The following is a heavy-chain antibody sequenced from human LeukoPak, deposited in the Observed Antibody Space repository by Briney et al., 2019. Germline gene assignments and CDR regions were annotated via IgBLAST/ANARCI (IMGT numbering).Heavy chain of an antibody. V-gene: IGHV4-4*07. D-gene: IGHD2/OR15-2a*01. CDR2: IYTSGST. Sequence: SETLSLTCTVSGGSISTYYWSWIRQPAGKGLEWIGRIYTSGSTYYNPSLKSRATMSVDTSKNQFSLKLSSVTAADTAVYYCARASSAVSFDYWGQGTLVTASS. J-gene: IGHJ4*02. CDR1: GGSISTYY. CDR3: ARASSAVSFDY.